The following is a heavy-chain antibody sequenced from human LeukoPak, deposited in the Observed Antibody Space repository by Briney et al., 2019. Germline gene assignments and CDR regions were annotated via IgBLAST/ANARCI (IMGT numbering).Heavy chain of an antibody. Sequence: ASVKVSCKASGYTFTGYYMHWVRQAPGQGLEWMGRINPNSGGTNYAQKFQGRVTMTKDTSISTAYMELSRLRSDDTAVYYCARVVGWSSSGLGYWGQGTLVTVSS. CDR1: GYTFTGYY. CDR3: ARVVGWSSSGLGY. CDR2: INPNSGGT. V-gene: IGHV1-2*06. J-gene: IGHJ4*02. D-gene: IGHD6-19*01.